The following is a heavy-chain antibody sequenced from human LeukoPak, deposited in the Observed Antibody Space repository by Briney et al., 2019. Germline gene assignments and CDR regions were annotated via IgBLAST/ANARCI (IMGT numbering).Heavy chain of an antibody. CDR1: GFPFSTSW. CDR3: AREGYDYVWQTTEQDGMDV. D-gene: IGHD3-16*01. J-gene: IGHJ6*02. V-gene: IGHV3-7*01. CDR2: IKPDGSEK. Sequence: GGSLSLSCAASGFPFSTSWMNWVRQTPGEGLEWVANIKPDGSEKYYVDSVKGRFTISRDNAKNSLYPQMNSLRAEDTAVYYCAREGYDYVWQTTEQDGMDVWGQGTTVTVSS.